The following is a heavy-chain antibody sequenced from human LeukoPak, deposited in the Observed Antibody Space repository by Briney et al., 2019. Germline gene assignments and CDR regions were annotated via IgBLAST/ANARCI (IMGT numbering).Heavy chain of an antibody. CDR2: ISSSSSTI. D-gene: IGHD1-26*01. CDR1: GFTFNTYS. V-gene: IGHV3-48*01. Sequence: GGSLRLSCATSGFTFNTYSMNWVRQDPGKGLEWVSYISSSSSTIYCADSLKGRFTISRDNAKNSLYLQMNSLRPEDTAVYYCARDTEGATKSAEYFQHWGQGTLVTVSS. CDR3: ARDTEGATKSAEYFQH. J-gene: IGHJ1*01.